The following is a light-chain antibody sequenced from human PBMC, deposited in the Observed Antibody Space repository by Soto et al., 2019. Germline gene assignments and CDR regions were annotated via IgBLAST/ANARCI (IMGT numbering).Light chain of an antibody. CDR3: LLWYSAARAWV. Sequence: QTVVTQEPSLTMSPGGTVTLTCASSTGAVTSGNYPNWFQQKPGQAPRTLIYGANNKHSWTPARFSGSLLGGKAALTLSGVQPEDEADYYCLLWYSAARAWVFGGGTKVTVL. CDR1: TGAVTSGNY. CDR2: GAN. V-gene: IGLV7-43*01. J-gene: IGLJ3*02.